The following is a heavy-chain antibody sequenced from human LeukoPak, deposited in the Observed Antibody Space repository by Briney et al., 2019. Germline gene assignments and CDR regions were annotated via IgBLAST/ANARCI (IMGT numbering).Heavy chain of an antibody. CDR1: GFTVSSNY. J-gene: IGHJ4*02. D-gene: IGHD1-26*01. Sequence: GGSPRLSCAASGFTVSSNYMSWVRQAPGKGLEWVSVIYSGGSTYYADSVKGRFTISRDNSKNTLYLQMNSLRAEDTAVYYCARAGGGSYPFDYWGQGTLVTVSS. CDR2: IYSGGST. CDR3: ARAGGGSYPFDY. V-gene: IGHV3-66*01.